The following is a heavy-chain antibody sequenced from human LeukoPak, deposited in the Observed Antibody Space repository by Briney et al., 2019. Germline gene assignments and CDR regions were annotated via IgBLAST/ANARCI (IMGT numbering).Heavy chain of an antibody. Sequence: GGSLRLSCAASGFTFSSYAMSWVRQAPGKGLEWVSAISGSGGSTYYADSVKGRFTISRDNSKSTLYLQMNSLRAEDTAVYYCAKDPRELVVPAALTDYWGQGTLVTVSS. CDR2: ISGSGGST. J-gene: IGHJ4*02. D-gene: IGHD2-2*01. CDR3: AKDPRELVVPAALTDY. V-gene: IGHV3-23*01. CDR1: GFTFSSYA.